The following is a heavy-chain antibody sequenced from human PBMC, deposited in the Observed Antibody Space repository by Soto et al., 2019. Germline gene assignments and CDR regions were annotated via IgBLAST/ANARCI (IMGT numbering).Heavy chain of an antibody. V-gene: IGHV1-69*13. D-gene: IGHD2-21*01. J-gene: IGHJ6*02. Sequence: SVKVSCKASGGTFSSYAISWVRQAPGQGLEWMGGIIPIFGTANYAQKFQGRVTITADESTSTAYMELSSLRSEDTAVYYCARDRLLRLFGGNYYYYYGMDVWGQGTTVTVSS. CDR3: ARDRLLRLFGGNYYYYYGMDV. CDR1: GGTFSSYA. CDR2: IIPIFGTA.